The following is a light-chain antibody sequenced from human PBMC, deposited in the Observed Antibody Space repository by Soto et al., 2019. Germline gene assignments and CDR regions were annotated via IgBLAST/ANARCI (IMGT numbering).Light chain of an antibody. CDR3: QQTYRTPYT. Sequence: DIQMTQSPSSLSVSVGDRVTVTCRASQSISNYLNWYQQKPGKAPKLLIYTSFNLHSGVPSRFSGSGSGTDFTLTISSLQPEDFATYYCQQTYRTPYTFGQGTKLEIK. J-gene: IGKJ2*01. CDR2: TSF. CDR1: QSISNY. V-gene: IGKV1-39*01.